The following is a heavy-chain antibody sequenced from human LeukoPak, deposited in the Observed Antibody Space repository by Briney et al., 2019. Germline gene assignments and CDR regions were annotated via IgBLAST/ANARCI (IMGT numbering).Heavy chain of an antibody. Sequence: SQTLSLTCTLSGGSISSGDYYWSWIRQPPGKGLEWIGYIYYSGNTYYNPSLKSRVTISVDTSKNQFSLKLSSVTAADTAVYYCARAYDILTGPGAYYFDYWGQGTLVTVSS. CDR3: ARAYDILTGPGAYYFDY. CDR1: GGSISSGDYY. J-gene: IGHJ4*02. D-gene: IGHD3-9*01. V-gene: IGHV4-30-4*01. CDR2: IYYSGNT.